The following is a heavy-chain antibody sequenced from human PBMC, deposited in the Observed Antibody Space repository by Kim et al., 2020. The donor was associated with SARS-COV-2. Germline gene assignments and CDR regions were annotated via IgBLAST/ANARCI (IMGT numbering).Heavy chain of an antibody. D-gene: IGHD1-1*01. V-gene: IGHV1-46*01. CDR1: GYTFTSHY. J-gene: IGHJ4*02. CDR3: ARDGGSYGNNGY. Sequence: ASVKVSCKASGYTFTSHYMHWVRQAPGQGLDWMGIITPSGHRPTYAQKFQGRVTITSDTSTSTVYMELSSLRSDDTAVYYCARDGGSYGNNGYWGQGTLVPVSS. CDR2: ITPSGHRP.